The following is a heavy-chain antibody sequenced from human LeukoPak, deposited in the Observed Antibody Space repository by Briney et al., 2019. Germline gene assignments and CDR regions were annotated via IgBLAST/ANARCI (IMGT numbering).Heavy chain of an antibody. CDR3: ARVYGSGIYYKTY. CDR1: GFTFSSYG. V-gene: IGHV3-33*05. J-gene: IGHJ4*02. D-gene: IGHD3-10*01. Sequence: GGSLRLSWAASGFTFSSYGMHWVRKAPGKGLEWVAFISYDGSNKYYADSVKGRFTISRDNAKNSLYLQMNTLRAEDTAVYYCARVYGSGIYYKTYWGQGTLVTVSS. CDR2: ISYDGSNK.